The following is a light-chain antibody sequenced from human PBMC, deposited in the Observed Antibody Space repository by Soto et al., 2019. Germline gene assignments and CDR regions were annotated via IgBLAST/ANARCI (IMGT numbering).Light chain of an antibody. CDR2: GAS. CDR3: HQYGASSGT. V-gene: IGKV3-20*01. Sequence: EIVLTQSPGTLSLSPGERATLSCRASQSVSASYLAWYQQKPVQSPRLLIYGASTRATGIPDRFSGSGSGTDFTLTISSLEPEDFAVYFCHQYGASSGTFGQGTNLEIK. CDR1: QSVSASY. J-gene: IGKJ2*01.